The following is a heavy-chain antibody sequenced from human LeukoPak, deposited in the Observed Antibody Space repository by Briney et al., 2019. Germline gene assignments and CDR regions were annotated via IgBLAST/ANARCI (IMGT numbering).Heavy chain of an antibody. CDR1: GFTFSLSG. V-gene: IGHV3-48*03. CDR3: ARDTYGSGSYYEVKWFDP. CDR2: ISSGGTTI. J-gene: IGHJ5*02. D-gene: IGHD3-10*01. Sequence: GGSLRLSCAVSGFTFSLSGVSWVRQSPGRGLEWVSSISSGGTTIYYADSVKGRFTISRDNAKNSLYLQMNSLRAEDTALYYCARDTYGSGSYYEVKWFDPWGQGTLVTVSS.